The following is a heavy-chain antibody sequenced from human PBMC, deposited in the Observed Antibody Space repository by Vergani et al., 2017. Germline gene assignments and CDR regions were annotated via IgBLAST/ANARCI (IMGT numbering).Heavy chain of an antibody. CDR2: IYYSGST. D-gene: IGHD2-2*01. CDR1: GGSISSSSYY. V-gene: IGHV4-39*07. CDR3: ARGAGDCSSTSCSEGGVQH. Sequence: QLQLQESGPGLVKPSETLSLTCTVSGGSISSSSYYWGWIRQPPGKGLEWIGSIYYSGSTYYNPSLKSRVTISVDTSKNQFSLKLSSVTAADTAVYYCARGAGDCSSTSCSEGGVQHWGQGTLVTVSS. J-gene: IGHJ1*01.